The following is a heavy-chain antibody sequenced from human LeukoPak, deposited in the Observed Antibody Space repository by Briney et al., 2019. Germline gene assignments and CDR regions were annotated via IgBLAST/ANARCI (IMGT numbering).Heavy chain of an antibody. CDR1: GGSISSGSYY. CDR2: IYTSGST. Sequence: SQTLSLTCTVSGGSISSGSYYWSWIRQPAGKGLEWIGRIYTSGSTNYNPSLKSRVTISVDTSKNQFSLKLSSVTAADTAVYYCARGRVRVVGAVRGFDYWGQGTLVTVSS. CDR3: ARGRVRVVGAVRGFDY. V-gene: IGHV4-61*02. J-gene: IGHJ4*02. D-gene: IGHD1-26*01.